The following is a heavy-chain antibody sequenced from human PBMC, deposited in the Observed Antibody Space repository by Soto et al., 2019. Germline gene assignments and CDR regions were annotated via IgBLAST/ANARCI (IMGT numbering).Heavy chain of an antibody. Sequence: ASVKVSCKASGYTFTGYYMHWARQAPGQGLEWMGWINPNSGGTNYAQKFQGRVTMTRDTSISTAYMELSRLRSDDTAVYYCAREGYCSSTSCYIDNYWGQGTLVTVSS. CDR1: GYTFTGYY. CDR3: AREGYCSSTSCYIDNY. D-gene: IGHD2-2*02. CDR2: INPNSGGT. V-gene: IGHV1-2*02. J-gene: IGHJ4*02.